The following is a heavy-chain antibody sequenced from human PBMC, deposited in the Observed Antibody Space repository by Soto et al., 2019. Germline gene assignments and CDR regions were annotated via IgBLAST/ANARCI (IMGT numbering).Heavy chain of an antibody. D-gene: IGHD3-9*01. V-gene: IGHV4-59*01. J-gene: IGHJ6*03. CDR2: IYYSGST. CDR3: ARGGRFDILTFYYKRYSSYSTLV. CDR1: GGSISSYY. Sequence: SETLSLTCTVSGGSISSYYWSWIRQPPGKGLEWIGYIYYSGSTNYNPSLKSRVTISVDTSKNQFSLKLSSVTAADTAVYYCARGGRFDILTFYYKRYSSYSTLVSGKGTTVAVSS.